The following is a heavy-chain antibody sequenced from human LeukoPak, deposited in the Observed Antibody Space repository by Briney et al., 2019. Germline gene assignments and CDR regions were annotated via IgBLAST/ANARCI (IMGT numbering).Heavy chain of an antibody. CDR2: ISPGDSDT. Sequence: GESLKISCKGSGLSFTDYWIDWVRQMPGKGLEWMRIISPGDSDTRYSPSFPGQVTISADKSIITAYLQWSSLRASGTALYYCARRRKSSSSSSGWFDPWGQGTLVTVSS. CDR3: ARRRKSSSSSSGWFDP. V-gene: IGHV5-51*01. J-gene: IGHJ5*02. CDR1: GLSFTDYW. D-gene: IGHD6-6*01.